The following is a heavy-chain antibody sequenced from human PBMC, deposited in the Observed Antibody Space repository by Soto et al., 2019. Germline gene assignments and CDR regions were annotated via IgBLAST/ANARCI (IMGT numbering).Heavy chain of an antibody. Sequence: QLHLVQSGAVVKKPGASVTVSCSASGYPVTAYYMHWVRQAPGRGLEWMGGINPATGAAKYTQTFQGRGTMTRDTSTSTVFMELSGLTSGDTAVFYWARGGGVGVAGSAAFDMWGQGTLVTVSS. CDR1: GYPVTAYY. V-gene: IGHV1-2*02. CDR2: INPATGAA. CDR3: ARGGGVGVAGSAAFDM. J-gene: IGHJ3*02. D-gene: IGHD3-3*01.